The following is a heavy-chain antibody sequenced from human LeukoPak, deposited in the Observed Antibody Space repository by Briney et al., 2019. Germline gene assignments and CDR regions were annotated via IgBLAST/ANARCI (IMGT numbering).Heavy chain of an antibody. Sequence: VASVKVSCKASGGTFSSYAISWVRQAPGQGLEWMGGIIPIFGTTNYAQNFQGRITITTDESTSTAYMELSSLTSEDTAVYYCASVPDRVWLPFDYWGQGILVTVSS. J-gene: IGHJ4*02. CDR2: IIPIFGTT. CDR3: ASVPDRVWLPFDY. D-gene: IGHD5-24*01. V-gene: IGHV1-69*05. CDR1: GGTFSSYA.